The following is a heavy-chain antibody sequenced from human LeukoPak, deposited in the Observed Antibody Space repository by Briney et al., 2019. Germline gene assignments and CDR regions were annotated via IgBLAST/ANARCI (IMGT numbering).Heavy chain of an antibody. CDR1: GFTFSSYA. Sequence: PGGSLRLSCAASGFTFSSYAMHWVRQAPGKGVEWVAVISYDGSNKYYADSVKGRFTISRDNSKNTLYLQMNSLRAEDTAVYYCARERGYSYGYINYWGQGTLVTVSS. D-gene: IGHD5-18*01. J-gene: IGHJ4*02. CDR3: ARERGYSYGYINY. V-gene: IGHV3-30*01. CDR2: ISYDGSNK.